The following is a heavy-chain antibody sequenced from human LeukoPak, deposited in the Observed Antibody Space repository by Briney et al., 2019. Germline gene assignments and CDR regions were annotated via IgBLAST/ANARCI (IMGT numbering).Heavy chain of an antibody. CDR2: IYYSGST. V-gene: IGHV4-61*01. J-gene: IGHJ4*02. CDR1: GGSVSSGSYY. CDR3: ARDYVGYSSSWYGPYFDY. D-gene: IGHD6-13*01. Sequence: SETLSLTCTVSGGSVSSGSYYWSWIRQPPGKGLEWIGDIYYSGSTNYNPSLKSRVTISVDTSKNQFSLKLSSVTAADTAVYYCARDYVGYSSSWYGPYFDYWGQGTLVTVSS.